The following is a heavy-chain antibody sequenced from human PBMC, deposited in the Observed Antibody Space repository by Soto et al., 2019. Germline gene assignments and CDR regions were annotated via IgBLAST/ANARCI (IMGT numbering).Heavy chain of an antibody. CDR3: ARARYDFFRYYYGMDV. CDR1: GGSFSGYY. CDR2: INHSGST. V-gene: IGHV4-34*01. Sequence: PSETLSLTCAVYGGSFSGYYWSWIRQPPGKGLEWIGEINHSGSTNYNPSLKSRVTISVDTSKNQFSLKLSSVTAADTAVYYCARARYDFFRYYYGMDVWGQGTTVTVSS. D-gene: IGHD3-3*01. J-gene: IGHJ6*02.